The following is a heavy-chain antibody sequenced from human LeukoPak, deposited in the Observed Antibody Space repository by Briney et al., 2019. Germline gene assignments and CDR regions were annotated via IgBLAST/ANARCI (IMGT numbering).Heavy chain of an antibody. CDR3: ARDGSAPWTGRIDY. CDR2: ISSSSSYI. Sequence: SGGSLRLSCAASGFTFSSYGMHWVRQAPGKGLEWVSSISSSSSYIYYADSVKGRFTISRDNAKNSLYLQMNSLRAEDTAVYYCARDGSAPWTGRIDYWGQGTLVTVSS. V-gene: IGHV3-21*01. J-gene: IGHJ4*02. CDR1: GFTFSSYG. D-gene: IGHD3/OR15-3a*01.